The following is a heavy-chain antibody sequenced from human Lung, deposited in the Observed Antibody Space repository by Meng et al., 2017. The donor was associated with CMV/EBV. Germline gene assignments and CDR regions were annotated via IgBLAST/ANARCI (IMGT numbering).Heavy chain of an antibody. Sequence: ASVKVSXKASEYTFTAYYIHWVRQAPGQGLEWMGWIDPNGGGTNYAQKFQDRVTMTSDTSIRTAYMELSRLRSDDAALYYCARERYLVPAASPVYYYYGMDVWGQGTTVTVSS. V-gene: IGHV1-2*02. CDR2: IDPNGGGT. CDR1: EYTFTAYY. J-gene: IGHJ6*02. D-gene: IGHD2-2*01. CDR3: ARERYLVPAASPVYYYYGMDV.